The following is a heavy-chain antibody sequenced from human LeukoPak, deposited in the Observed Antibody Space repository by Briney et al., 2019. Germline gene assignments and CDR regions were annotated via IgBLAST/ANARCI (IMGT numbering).Heavy chain of an antibody. CDR3: ARDSSGWSYNWFDP. CDR2: IYHSGST. V-gene: IGHV4-4*02. CDR1: GGSISSSNW. D-gene: IGHD6-19*01. Sequence: SGTLSLTCAVSGGSISSSNWWSWVRQPPGKGLEWIGSIYHSGSTYYNPSLKSRVTISVDTSKNQFSLKLSSVTAADTAVYYCARDSSGWSYNWFDPWGQGTLVTVSS. J-gene: IGHJ5*02.